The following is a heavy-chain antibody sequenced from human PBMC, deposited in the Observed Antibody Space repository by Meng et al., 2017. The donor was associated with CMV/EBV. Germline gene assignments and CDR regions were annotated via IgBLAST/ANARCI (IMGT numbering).Heavy chain of an antibody. CDR2: ISYDGSNK. J-gene: IGHJ4*02. CDR3: ARDSFPPGNSSGYYFGYMDY. CDR1: GVTFSSYA. V-gene: IGHV3-30-3*01. Sequence: GESLKISCAASGVTFSSYAMHWVRQAPGKGLEWVVVISYDGSNKYCADSVKGRFTISRDNSKNTLYLQMNSLRAEDTAVYYCARDSFPPGNSSGYYFGYMDYWGQGTRVTVSS. D-gene: IGHD3-22*01.